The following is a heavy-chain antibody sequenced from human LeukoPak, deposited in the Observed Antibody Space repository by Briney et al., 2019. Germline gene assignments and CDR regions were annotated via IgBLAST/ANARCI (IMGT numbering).Heavy chain of an antibody. CDR3: ARLAVADYFDY. Sequence: PGGSLRLSCAASGFTFSSYWMSGVRQAPGKGRGWVANIKQDGSEKYYVDSVKGRFTISRDNAKNSLYLQMNSLRAEDTAVYYCARLAVADYFDYWGQGTLVTVSS. D-gene: IGHD6-19*01. CDR2: IKQDGSEK. J-gene: IGHJ4*02. V-gene: IGHV3-7*01. CDR1: GFTFSSYW.